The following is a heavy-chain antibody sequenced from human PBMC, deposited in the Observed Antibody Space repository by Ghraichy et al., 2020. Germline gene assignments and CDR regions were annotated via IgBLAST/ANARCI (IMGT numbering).Heavy chain of an antibody. CDR1: GYTFTSYG. Sequence: ASVKVSCKASGYTFTSYGISWVRQAPGQGLEWMGWISAYNGNTNYAQKLQGRVTMTTDTSTSTAYMELRSLRSDDTAVYYCARSYYDFWSGAVGYFDLWGRGTLVTVSS. J-gene: IGHJ2*01. D-gene: IGHD3-3*01. V-gene: IGHV1-18*01. CDR2: ISAYNGNT. CDR3: ARSYYDFWSGAVGYFDL.